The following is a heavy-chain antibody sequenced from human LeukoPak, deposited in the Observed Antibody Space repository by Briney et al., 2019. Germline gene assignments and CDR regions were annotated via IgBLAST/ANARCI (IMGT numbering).Heavy chain of an antibody. D-gene: IGHD3-10*01. CDR1: GGSFSGYY. CDR3: ARGYGSGSYFNY. J-gene: IGHJ4*02. V-gene: IGHV4-34*01. Sequence: SETLSLTCAVYGGSFSGYYWSWIRQPPGKGLEWIGEINHSGSTNYNPSLESRVIMSVDTSKNQFSLKLSSVTAADTAVYYCARGYGSGSYFNYWGQGTLVTVSS. CDR2: INHSGST.